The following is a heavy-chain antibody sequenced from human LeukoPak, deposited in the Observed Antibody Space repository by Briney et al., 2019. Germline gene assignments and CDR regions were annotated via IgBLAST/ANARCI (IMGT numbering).Heavy chain of an antibody. CDR2: IYSGGST. V-gene: IGHV3-66*01. D-gene: IGHD4-17*01. Sequence: GGSLRLSCAASEFSVGSNYMTWVRQAPGKGLEWVSLIYSGGSTYYADSVKGRFTISRDNSKNTLYLQMNSLRAEDTAVYYCARDRGNAVTTPTLDYWGQGTLVTVSS. CDR3: ARDRGNAVTTPTLDY. CDR1: EFSVGSNY. J-gene: IGHJ4*02.